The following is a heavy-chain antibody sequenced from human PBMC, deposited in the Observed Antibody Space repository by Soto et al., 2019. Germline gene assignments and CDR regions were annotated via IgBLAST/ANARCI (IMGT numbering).Heavy chain of an antibody. CDR3: ARAPPRGIAAPGTWGSGMDV. V-gene: IGHV3-30-3*01. J-gene: IGHJ6*02. CDR1: GFSFSSYA. CDR2: ISYNGIDE. D-gene: IGHD6-13*01. Sequence: QVQLVESGGGVVQPGRSLRLSCAASGFSFSSYALYWVRQAPGKGLEWVALISYNGIDEYYADSVKGRFTISRDSCTNTLSLQMNSLRGEYTAVYYCARAPPRGIAAPGTWGSGMDVWGQGTTVTVSS.